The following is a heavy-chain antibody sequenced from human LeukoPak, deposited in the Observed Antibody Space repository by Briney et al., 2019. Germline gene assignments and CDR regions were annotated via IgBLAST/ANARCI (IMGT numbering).Heavy chain of an antibody. Sequence: GGSLRLSCAASGFALSAYTVYWVRQCPGKGLEWVALISYDGSNKYYTDSVKGRFTISRDNSKNTLYLQMSSLRVEDTAVYYCVRNYYDSSGYYLAGYWGQGTLVTVSS. CDR1: GFALSAYT. J-gene: IGHJ4*02. V-gene: IGHV3-30*14. CDR2: ISYDGSNK. CDR3: VRNYYDSSGYYLAGY. D-gene: IGHD3-22*01.